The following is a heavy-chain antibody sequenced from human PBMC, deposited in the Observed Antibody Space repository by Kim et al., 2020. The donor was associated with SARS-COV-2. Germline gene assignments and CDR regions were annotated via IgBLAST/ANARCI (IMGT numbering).Heavy chain of an antibody. Sequence: ASVKVSCKASGYTFTSYAMNWVRQAPGQGLEWMGWINTNTGNPTYAQGFTGRFVFSLDTSVNTAYLQISSLKAEDTAVYYCARIPSAYCSSTNCYIWFDPWGQGTLVTVSS. V-gene: IGHV7-4-1*02. CDR3: ARIPSAYCSSTNCYIWFDP. D-gene: IGHD2-2*02. J-gene: IGHJ5*02. CDR2: INTNTGNP. CDR1: GYTFTSYA.